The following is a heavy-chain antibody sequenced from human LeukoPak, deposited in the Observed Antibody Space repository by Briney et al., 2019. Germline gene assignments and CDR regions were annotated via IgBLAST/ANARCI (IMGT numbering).Heavy chain of an antibody. CDR2: ISSSSSYI. Sequence: PGGSLRLSCAASGFTFSSYSMTWVRQAPGKGLEWVSSISSSSSYIYYADSVKGRFTISRDNAKNSLYLQMNSLRAEDTAVYYCARGHCSGGSCYSVDYWGQGTLVTVSS. CDR3: ARGHCSGGSCYSVDY. D-gene: IGHD2-15*01. J-gene: IGHJ4*02. CDR1: GFTFSSYS. V-gene: IGHV3-21*01.